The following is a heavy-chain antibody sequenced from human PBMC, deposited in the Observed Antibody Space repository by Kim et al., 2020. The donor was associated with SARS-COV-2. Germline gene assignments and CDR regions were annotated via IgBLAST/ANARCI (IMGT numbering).Heavy chain of an antibody. D-gene: IGHD6-6*01. V-gene: IGHV3-48*03. CDR2: TI. J-gene: IGHJ4*02. CDR3: ALTFYRSSND. Sequence: TIYYADSVKGRFTISRDNAKNSLYLQMNSLRAEDTAVYYCALTFYRSSNDWGQGTLVTVSS.